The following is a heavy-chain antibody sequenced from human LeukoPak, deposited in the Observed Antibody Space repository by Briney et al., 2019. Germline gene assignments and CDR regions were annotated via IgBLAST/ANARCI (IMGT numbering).Heavy chain of an antibody. CDR3: ARDQELWLPNYYYIDV. Sequence: ASAKVSSKASGYTFSSSGISSVRPAPGPGLEWLSWISAYTANTNYTQTLQGSVTMPTDTSTSTHYVEQWTLRSDDTAEYYCARDQELWLPNYYYIDVWGKGTTVTVSS. CDR2: ISAYTANT. CDR1: GYTFSSSG. J-gene: IGHJ6*03. D-gene: IGHD5-18*01. V-gene: IGHV1-18*01.